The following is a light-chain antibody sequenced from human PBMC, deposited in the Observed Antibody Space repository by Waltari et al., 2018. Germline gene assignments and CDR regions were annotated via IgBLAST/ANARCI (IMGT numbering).Light chain of an antibody. CDR1: EAINKW. CDR3: QQYNRFSP. J-gene: IGKJ1*01. V-gene: IGKV1-5*01. Sequence: DTQLSQFPSTLAASVGDRVTITCRAREAINKWLAWYQQKPGKAPKVLIYDASTLQSGVPSSFSGSGSGTEFTLTIDSLQPDDFATYYCQQYNRFSPFGQGTNVEVK. CDR2: DAS.